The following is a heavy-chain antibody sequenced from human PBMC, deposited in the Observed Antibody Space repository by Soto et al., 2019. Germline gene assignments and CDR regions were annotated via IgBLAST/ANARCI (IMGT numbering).Heavy chain of an antibody. CDR3: ARGHPLHSGAFDI. Sequence: GESLKISCNGSGYSFTSYWISWVRQMPGKGLEWMGRIDPSDSYTNYSPPFQGHVTISADKSISTAYLQWSSLKASDTAMYYCARGHPLHSGAFDIWGQGTMVTVSS. D-gene: IGHD3-10*01. CDR2: IDPSDSYT. V-gene: IGHV5-10-1*01. CDR1: GYSFTSYW. J-gene: IGHJ3*02.